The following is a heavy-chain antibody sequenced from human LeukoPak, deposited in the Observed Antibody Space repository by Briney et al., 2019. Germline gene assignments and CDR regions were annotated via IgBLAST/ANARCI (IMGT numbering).Heavy chain of an antibody. D-gene: IGHD6-19*01. J-gene: IGHJ4*02. CDR2: TYYKSRWDN. CDR1: GDSVSNNRAA. V-gene: IGHV6-1*01. Sequence: SQTLSLTCAISGDSVSNNRAAWNWIRQSPSRGLEWLGRTYYKSRWDNDYAESVKSRITINPDTSKNQFSLKLSSVTAADTAVYYCARDYIAVAGRYFDYWGQGTLVTVSS. CDR3: ARDYIAVAGRYFDY.